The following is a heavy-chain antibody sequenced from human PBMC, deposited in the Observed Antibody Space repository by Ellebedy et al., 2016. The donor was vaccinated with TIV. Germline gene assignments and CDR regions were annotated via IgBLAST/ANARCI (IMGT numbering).Heavy chain of an antibody. J-gene: IGHJ6*02. CDR1: GYTFSSYG. V-gene: IGHV1-18*04. CDR2: ISAYNGNT. Sequence: ASVKVSCKASGYTFSSYGITWVRQAPGQGLEWMGWISAYNGNTNYAQKLQGRVTMTTDTSTSTAYMELRSLRSDDTAVYYCARDLRYSSSWYGGELYYYYGMDVWGQGTTVTVSS. D-gene: IGHD6-13*01. CDR3: ARDLRYSSSWYGGELYYYYGMDV.